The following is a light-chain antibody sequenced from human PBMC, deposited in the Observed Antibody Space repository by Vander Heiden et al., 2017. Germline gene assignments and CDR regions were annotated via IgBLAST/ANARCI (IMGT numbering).Light chain of an antibody. V-gene: IGKV3-20*01. Sequence: EFVLTQSPGTLSLSPGERATLSCRASQSVGSSYLDWYQQKPGQAPRLLIYGASSRATGIPDRFSGSGSGTDFTLTISRLEPEDFAVYFCHQYGSSPTFGQGTKVEIK. CDR3: HQYGSSPT. J-gene: IGKJ1*01. CDR2: GAS. CDR1: QSVGSSY.